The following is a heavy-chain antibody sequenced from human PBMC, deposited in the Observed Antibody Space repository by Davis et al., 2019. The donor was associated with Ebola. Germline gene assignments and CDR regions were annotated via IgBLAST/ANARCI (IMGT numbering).Heavy chain of an antibody. CDR3: ASAPLIATPGALWFDP. J-gene: IGHJ5*02. CDR2: VYDSGST. D-gene: IGHD6-13*01. V-gene: IGHV4-61*08. Sequence: SETLSLTCTVSGGSISSGGYYWTWILQPPGKGLEWFGNVYDSGSTNYNPSLKSRVTISVDTPKNQFSLKVKSVTAADTAVYYCASAPLIATPGALWFDPWGPGTRVTVSS. CDR1: GGSISSGGYY.